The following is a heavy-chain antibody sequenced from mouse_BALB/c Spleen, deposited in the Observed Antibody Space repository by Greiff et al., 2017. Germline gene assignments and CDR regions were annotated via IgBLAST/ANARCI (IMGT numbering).Heavy chain of an antibody. V-gene: IGHV1-7*01. Sequence: QVQLKESGAELAKPGASVKMSCKASGYTFTSYWMHWVKQRPGQGLEWIGYINPSTGYTEYNQKFKDKATLTADKSSSTAYMQLSSLTSEDSAVYYCARGGYYYGSSGDYYAMDYWGQGTSVTVSS. D-gene: IGHD1-1*01. CDR1: GYTFTSYW. CDR3: ARGGYYYGSSGDYYAMDY. CDR2: INPSTGYT. J-gene: IGHJ4*01.